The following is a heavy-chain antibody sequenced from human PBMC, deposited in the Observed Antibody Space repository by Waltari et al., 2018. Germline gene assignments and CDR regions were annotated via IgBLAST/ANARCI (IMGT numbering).Heavy chain of an antibody. CDR3: ARRHVDIAIGHFDY. D-gene: IGHD2-2*03. V-gene: IGHV4-39*01. J-gene: IGHJ4*02. CDR1: GGSIGHSTYY. Sequence: QLQLQESGPGLVKPSETLSLNCTVSGGSIGHSTYYWGWIRQPPGKGLEWLGSIYHSGSTSYNPSLKSRISISVDTSNNQFSLNVTSVTAADTAVYFCARRHVDIAIGHFDYWGQGRLVFVSS. CDR2: IYHSGST.